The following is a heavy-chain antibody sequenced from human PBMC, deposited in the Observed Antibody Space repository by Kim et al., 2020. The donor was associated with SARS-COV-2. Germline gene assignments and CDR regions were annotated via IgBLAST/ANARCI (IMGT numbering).Heavy chain of an antibody. Sequence: SVKVSCKASGGTFSSYAISWVRQAPGQGLEWMGGVIPIFGTANYAQKFQGRVTITADESTSTAYMELSSLRSEDTAVYYCARVRDYYDSSGYPDYWGQGTLVTVSS. J-gene: IGHJ4*02. D-gene: IGHD3-22*01. CDR3: ARVRDYYDSSGYPDY. CDR1: GGTFSSYA. CDR2: VIPIFGTA. V-gene: IGHV1-69*13.